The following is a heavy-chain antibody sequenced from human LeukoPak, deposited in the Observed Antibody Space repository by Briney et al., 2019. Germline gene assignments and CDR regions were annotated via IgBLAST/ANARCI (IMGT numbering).Heavy chain of an antibody. CDR3: ARDGEYSTGSYYRGGIDY. CDR2: IVPILGTA. J-gene: IGHJ4*02. Sequence: SVKVSCKASRGSFSTYAIRWLRQAPGQGLEWVGRIVPILGTANYAQNFQGRVTITADRSTSTAYMDLDSLVCDYKSADCDARDGEYSTGSYYRGGIDYWGQGILVTVSS. D-gene: IGHD3-10*01. V-gene: IGHV1-69*04. CDR1: RGSFSTYA.